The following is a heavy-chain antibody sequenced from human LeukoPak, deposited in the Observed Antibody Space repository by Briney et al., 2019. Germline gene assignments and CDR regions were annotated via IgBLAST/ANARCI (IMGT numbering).Heavy chain of an antibody. CDR1: GYTFTSYD. CDR2: MNPNSGNT. J-gene: IGHJ5*02. D-gene: IGHD3-3*01. V-gene: IGHV1-8*01. CDR3: ARNPRVFCSGYHRSWFDP. Sequence: ASVKVSCKASGYTFTSYDINWVRQATGQGLEWMGWMNPNSGNTGYAQKFQGRVTMTRNTSISTAYMELSSLRSEDTAVYYCARNPRVFCSGYHRSWFDPWGQGTLVTVSS.